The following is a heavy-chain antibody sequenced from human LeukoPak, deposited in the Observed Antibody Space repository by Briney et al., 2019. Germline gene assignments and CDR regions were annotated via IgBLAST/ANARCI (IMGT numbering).Heavy chain of an antibody. CDR1: GGSISSSSYY. V-gene: IGHV4-39*01. Sequence: SETLSLTCTVSGGSISSSSYYWGWIRQPPGKGLEWIGSTYYSGSTYYNPSLKSRVTISVDTSKNQFSLKLSSVTAADTAVYYCARHSGYSSGWYAFVYWGQGTLVTVSS. CDR2: TYYSGST. D-gene: IGHD6-19*01. CDR3: ARHSGYSSGWYAFVY. J-gene: IGHJ4*02.